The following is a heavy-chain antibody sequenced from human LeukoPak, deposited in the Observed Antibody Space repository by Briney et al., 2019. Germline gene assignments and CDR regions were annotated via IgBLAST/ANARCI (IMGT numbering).Heavy chain of an antibody. V-gene: IGHV4-39*07. Sequence: SETLSLTCTVSGGSISSSTYYWGWIRQPPGKGLEWIGSIFYSGRTYYNPSLKSRVTMSVDTSKNQFSLRLSSVNAADTAVYYCARERGYYYDSSGYVVYWGQGTLVTVSS. D-gene: IGHD3-22*01. CDR1: GGSISSSTYY. J-gene: IGHJ4*02. CDR3: ARERGYYYDSSGYVVY. CDR2: IFYSGRT.